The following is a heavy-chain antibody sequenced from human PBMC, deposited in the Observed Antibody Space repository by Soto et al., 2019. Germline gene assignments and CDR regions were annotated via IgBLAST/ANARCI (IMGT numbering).Heavy chain of an antibody. CDR3: ERVEAVAGLYNYHGLDV. J-gene: IGHJ6*02. D-gene: IGHD6-19*01. V-gene: IGHV1-69*12. CDR2: IVPIFGTT. Sequence: QVQLVQSGAEVKKPGSSVKVSCKVSGGTFSNYAIDWVRLAPGHGLEWMGGIVPIFGTTYDTQKFQGRATIIADDSTTTAYLEMSSLRSEDTAIYYCERVEAVAGLYNYHGLDVWGQGTAVTVSS. CDR1: GGTFSNYA.